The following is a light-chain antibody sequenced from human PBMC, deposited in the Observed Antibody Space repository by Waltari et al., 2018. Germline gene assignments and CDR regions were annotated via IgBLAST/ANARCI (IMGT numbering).Light chain of an antibody. J-gene: IGLJ2*01. CDR3: SYYPDTHTPVV. V-gene: IGLV2-14*03. Sequence: QSALTQPASVSGSPGQSVTISCTVVCSDGDDYRIIPGFRPHPGKAPKLILYDVSNRTSDISNRFSGYKSGNTASLTISRLQADDEADYFCSYYPDTHTPVVFGGGTKLTV. CDR2: DVS. CDR1: CSDGDDYRI.